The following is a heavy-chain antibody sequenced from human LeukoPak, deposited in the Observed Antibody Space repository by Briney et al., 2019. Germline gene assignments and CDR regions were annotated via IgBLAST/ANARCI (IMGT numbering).Heavy chain of an antibody. CDR3: AKDFRFGGRVWSTGRTAQNSSPYFDY. V-gene: IGHV3-23*03. CDR2: IYSGGDT. D-gene: IGHD2/OR15-2a*01. J-gene: IGHJ4*02. CDR1: GFTFSSYA. Sequence: GGSLRLSCAASGFTFSSYAMSWVRQAPGKGLDWVSVIYSGGDTYYADSVKGRFTISRDNSKNTLYLQMNSLRAEDTAVYYCAKDFRFGGRVWSTGRTAQNSSPYFDYWGQGTLVTVSS.